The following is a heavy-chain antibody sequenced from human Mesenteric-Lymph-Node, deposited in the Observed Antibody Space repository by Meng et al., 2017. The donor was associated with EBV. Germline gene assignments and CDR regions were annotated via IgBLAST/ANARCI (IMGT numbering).Heavy chain of an antibody. CDR1: SGSISSHY. J-gene: IGHJ4*02. V-gene: IGHV4-59*11. Sequence: QGQLQESGPGLVKPSETLSLTCSVSSGSISSHYWSWIRQSAGKGLEWIGYIYHSGSTNYNPSLKSRVTMSVDMSKNQFSLKLSSVTAADTAVYYCARGEVFDSWGQGTLVTVSS. CDR2: IYHSGST. CDR3: ARGEVFDS.